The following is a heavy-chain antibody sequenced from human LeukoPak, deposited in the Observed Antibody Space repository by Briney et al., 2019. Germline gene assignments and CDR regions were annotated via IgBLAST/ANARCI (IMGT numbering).Heavy chain of an antibody. V-gene: IGHV4-39*01. Sequence: PPETLSLTCAVSGGSISSSSYYWGWIRQPTGKGLEWIGSIYYSGSTSYYPSLKIPVTISVDTSKNQLSLKRSSVTAADTAVYDCAIYYYDSSGRGYWGQGTLVTVSS. CDR1: GGSISSSSYY. J-gene: IGHJ4*02. CDR3: AIYYYDSSGRGY. D-gene: IGHD3-22*01. CDR2: IYYSGST.